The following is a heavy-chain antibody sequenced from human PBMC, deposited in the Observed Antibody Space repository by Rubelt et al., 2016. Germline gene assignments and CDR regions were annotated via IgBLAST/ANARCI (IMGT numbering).Heavy chain of an antibody. J-gene: IGHJ6*02. CDR2: IYYSGST. Sequence: QVQLQESGPGLVKPSETLSLTCTVSGGSVSSGSYYWSWIRQPPGKGLEWIGYIYYSGSTNYNPSLKSRVTISVDTSKNQFSLKLSSVTAADTAVYYCARPISYGMDVWGQGTTVTVSS. CDR3: ARPISYGMDV. V-gene: IGHV4-61*01. CDR1: GGSVSSGSYY.